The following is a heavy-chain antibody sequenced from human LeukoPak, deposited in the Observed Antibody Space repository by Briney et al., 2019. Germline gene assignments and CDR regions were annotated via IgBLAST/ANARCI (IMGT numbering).Heavy chain of an antibody. Sequence: PGGSLRLSCAASGFTFSSYAMSWVRQAPGKGLECVSSLSGSGGSPNYANSVKGRFTISRDNSKNTLYLQMNSLRAEDTAVYYCANALGGGNTWYYFDCWGQGTLVTVSS. CDR1: GFTFSSYA. CDR2: LSGSGGSP. J-gene: IGHJ4*02. D-gene: IGHD6-13*01. CDR3: ANALGGGNTWYYFDC. V-gene: IGHV3-23*01.